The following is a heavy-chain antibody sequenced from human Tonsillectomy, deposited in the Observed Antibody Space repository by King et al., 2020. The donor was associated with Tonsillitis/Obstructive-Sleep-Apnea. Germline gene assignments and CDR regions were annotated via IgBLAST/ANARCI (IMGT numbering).Heavy chain of an antibody. V-gene: IGHV5-51*01. CDR3: ARLTTTTSNYFDY. CDR2: IYPGDSDT. Sequence: QLVQSGAEVKKPGESLKISCKASGYTFSNYWIGWVRQTPGNGPEWMGLIYPGDSDTRYSPSFQGHVTFSADKSISTAYLQWSSLKASDTAMYFCARLTTTTSNYFDYWGPGTLVTVSA. J-gene: IGHJ4*02. D-gene: IGHD5-24*01. CDR1: GYTFSNYW.